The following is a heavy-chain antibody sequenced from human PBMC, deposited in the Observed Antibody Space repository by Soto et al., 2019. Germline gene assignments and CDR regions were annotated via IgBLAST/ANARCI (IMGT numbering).Heavy chain of an antibody. CDR2: MSHDGSST. CDR3: ARVKAMTTVTHDAFDI. Sequence: PGGSLRLSCAASGFIFNTYAMHWVRQAPGKGLEWVAVMSHDGSSTYYADSVKGRFTISRDNSKNTLYLQMNSLRTEDTAVYYCARVKAMTTVTHDAFDIWGQGTMVTVSS. CDR1: GFIFNTYA. J-gene: IGHJ3*02. V-gene: IGHV3-30-3*01. D-gene: IGHD4-17*01.